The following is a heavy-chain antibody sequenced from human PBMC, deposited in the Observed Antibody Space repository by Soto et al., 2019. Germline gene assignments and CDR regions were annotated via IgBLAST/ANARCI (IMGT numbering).Heavy chain of an antibody. V-gene: IGHV3-48*02. CDR2: ISYSGGTI. Sequence: GGSLRLSCAASGFTFSFYCMNWVRQAPGKGLERVSYISYSGGTIYYADSVRGRCTISRDNATNSLYLKMNSLTDEDTAVYYCGRDNYYDFWSGYRDNGMDVWGQGTTVTVSS. CDR1: GFTFSFYC. D-gene: IGHD3-3*01. J-gene: IGHJ6*02. CDR3: GRDNYYDFWSGYRDNGMDV.